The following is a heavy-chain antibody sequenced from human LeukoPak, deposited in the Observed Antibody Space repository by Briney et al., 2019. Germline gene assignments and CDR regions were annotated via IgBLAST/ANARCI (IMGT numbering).Heavy chain of an antibody. CDR1: GFIFSSYG. D-gene: IGHD3-16*01. CDR2: INHNGNVN. CDR3: ARGGGLDV. J-gene: IGHJ6*02. V-gene: IGHV3-7*03. Sequence: PGGSLRLSCGASGFIFSSYGMHWVRQAPGKGLEWVASINHNGNVNYYVDSVRGRFTISRDNAKNSLYLQMSNLRAEDTAVYFCARGGGLDVWGQGATVTVSS.